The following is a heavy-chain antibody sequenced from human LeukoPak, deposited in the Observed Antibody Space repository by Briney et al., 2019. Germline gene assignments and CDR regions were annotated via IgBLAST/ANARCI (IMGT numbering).Heavy chain of an antibody. Sequence: SETLSLTCTVSGGSISSSSYYWGWIRQPPGKGLEWIGSIYYSGSTYYNPSLKSRVTISVDTSKNQFSLKLSSVTAADTAVYYCARDTRGYSYGLFDYWGQGTLVTVSS. D-gene: IGHD5-18*01. J-gene: IGHJ4*02. CDR1: GGSISSSSYY. V-gene: IGHV4-39*07. CDR2: IYYSGST. CDR3: ARDTRGYSYGLFDY.